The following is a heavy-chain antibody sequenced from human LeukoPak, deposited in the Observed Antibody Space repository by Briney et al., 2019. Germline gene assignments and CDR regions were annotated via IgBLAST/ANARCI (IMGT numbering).Heavy chain of an antibody. CDR1: GFTFSSYG. J-gene: IGHJ6*02. CDR3: AKDYLGYRAVADYYYGMDV. Sequence: GGSLRLSCAASGFTFSSYGMHWVRQAPGKGLEWVAVISYDGSNKHYADSVKGRFTISRDNSKNTLYLQMNSLRAEDTAVYYCAKDYLGYRAVADYYYGMDVWGQGTTVTVSS. CDR2: ISYDGSNK. D-gene: IGHD6-19*01. V-gene: IGHV3-30*18.